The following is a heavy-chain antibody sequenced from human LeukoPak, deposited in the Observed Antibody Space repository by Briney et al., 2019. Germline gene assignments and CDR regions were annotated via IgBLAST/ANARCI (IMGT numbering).Heavy chain of an antibody. CDR2: ISGGGGST. J-gene: IGHJ4*02. V-gene: IGHV3-23*01. CDR1: GFTFTSYS. D-gene: IGHD3-10*01. Sequence: GGSLRLSCAASGFTFTSYSMNWVRQAPGKGLEWVSTISGGGGSTYYADSVKGRFTISRDNSKNTLYLQVNSLRAEDTAVYYCARDSSYYAFDYWGQGTLVTVSS. CDR3: ARDSSYYAFDY.